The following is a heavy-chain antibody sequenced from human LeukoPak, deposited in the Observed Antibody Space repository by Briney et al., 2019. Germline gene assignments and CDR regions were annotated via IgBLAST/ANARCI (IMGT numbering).Heavy chain of an antibody. CDR3: ATGPTVTTRSWFDP. J-gene: IGHJ5*02. Sequence: ASVKVSCKASGYIFTDYYMHWVRQAPGKGLEWMGGFDPEDGETIYAQKFQGRVTMTEDTSTDTAYMELSSLRSEDTAVYYCATGPTVTTRSWFDPWGQGTLVTVSS. V-gene: IGHV1-24*01. D-gene: IGHD4-17*01. CDR1: GYIFTDYY. CDR2: FDPEDGET.